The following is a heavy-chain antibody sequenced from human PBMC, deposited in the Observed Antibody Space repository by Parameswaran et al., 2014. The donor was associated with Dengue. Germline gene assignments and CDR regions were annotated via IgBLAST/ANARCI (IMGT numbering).Heavy chain of an antibody. D-gene: IGHD3-3*01. CDR3: AKGGITIFGPMDV. J-gene: IGHJ6*03. CDR2: ISWNSGSI. V-gene: IGHV3-9*01. Sequence: PGKGLEWVSGISWNSGSIGYADSVKGRFTISRDNAKNSLYLQMNSLRAEDTALYYCAKGGITIFGPMDVWGKGTTVTVSS.